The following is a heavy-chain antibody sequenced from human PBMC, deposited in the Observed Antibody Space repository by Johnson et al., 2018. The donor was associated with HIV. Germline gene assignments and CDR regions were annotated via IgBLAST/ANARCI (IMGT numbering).Heavy chain of an antibody. D-gene: IGHD1-26*01. CDR1: GFTFSSYA. CDR2: ISYDGSNK. CDR3: AIAKGGSYSDEQGAFDI. V-gene: IGHV3-30*04. Sequence: QMLLVESGGGVVQPGRSLRLSCAASGFTFSSYAMHWVRQAPGKGLEWVAVISYDGSNKYYADSVKGRFTISRDNYKNTLYLQMNSLRAGETAVYYCAIAKGGSYSDEQGAFDIWGQGTMVTVSS. J-gene: IGHJ3*02.